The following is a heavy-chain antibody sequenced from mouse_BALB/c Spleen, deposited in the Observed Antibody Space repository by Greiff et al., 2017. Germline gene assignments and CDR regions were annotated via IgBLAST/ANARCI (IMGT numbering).Heavy chain of an antibody. Sequence: EVKVVESGGGLVQPGGSRKLSCAASGFTFSSFGMHWVRQAPEKGLEWVAYISSGSSTIYYADTVKCRFTISRDNPKNTLFLQMTSLRSEDTAMYYCARGAPFITTVVEGAMDYWGQGTSVTVSS. CDR3: ARGAPFITTVVEGAMDY. CDR2: ISSGSSTI. V-gene: IGHV5-17*02. J-gene: IGHJ4*01. D-gene: IGHD1-1*01. CDR1: GFTFSSFG.